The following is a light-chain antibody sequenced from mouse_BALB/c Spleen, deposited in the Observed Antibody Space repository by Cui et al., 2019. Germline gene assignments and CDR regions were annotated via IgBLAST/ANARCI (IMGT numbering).Light chain of an antibody. Sequence: QLVLTQSPAIMSASPGEKVTMTCRASSSVSYMSWYQQKPGSSPRLLIYDTSNLTSGGPGRFSGSGSGNSYSLTISRMEAGDAATYYCQQWSSYPFTFGAGTKLEIK. V-gene: IGKV4-55*01. J-gene: IGKJ4*01. CDR3: QQWSSYPFT. CDR1: SSVSY. CDR2: DTS.